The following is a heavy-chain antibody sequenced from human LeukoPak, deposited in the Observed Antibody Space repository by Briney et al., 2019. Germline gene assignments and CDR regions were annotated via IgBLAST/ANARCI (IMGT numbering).Heavy chain of an antibody. V-gene: IGHV4-39*01. Sequence: SETLSLTCTVSRGSLSSSSYYWGWIRQPPGEGLEWIGSIYYSGSTYYNPALKSRVTISVDTSKNQFSLKLSSVTAADTAVYYCARLDIVATIFDYWGQGTLVTVSS. D-gene: IGHD5-12*01. CDR3: ARLDIVATIFDY. CDR2: IYYSGST. CDR1: RGSLSSSSYY. J-gene: IGHJ4*02.